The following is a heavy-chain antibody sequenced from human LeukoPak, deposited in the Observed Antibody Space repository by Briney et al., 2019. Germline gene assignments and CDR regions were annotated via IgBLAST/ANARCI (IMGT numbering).Heavy chain of an antibody. D-gene: IGHD3-10*01. CDR2: IYHSGST. Sequence: PSETLSLTRAVSGYSISSGYYWGWIRQPPGKGLEWIGSIYHSGSTYYNPSLKSRVTISVETSKNQFSLKLSSVTAADTAIYYCASLWFGEPPSFDYWGQGTLVTVSS. V-gene: IGHV4-38-2*01. CDR1: GYSISSGYY. J-gene: IGHJ4*02. CDR3: ASLWFGEPPSFDY.